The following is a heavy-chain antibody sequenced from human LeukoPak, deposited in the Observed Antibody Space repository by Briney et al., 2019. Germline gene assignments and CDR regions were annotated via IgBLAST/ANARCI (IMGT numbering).Heavy chain of an antibody. V-gene: IGHV3-53*01. CDR2: IYPGGTT. CDR1: GFTVSDNF. CDR3: AGSLFLPRAYDH. D-gene: IGHD3-10*01. J-gene: IGHJ4*02. Sequence: GGSLRLSCAASGFTVSDNFMAWVRQIPGKGLEWISNIYPGGTTFYADSVKGRFALSRDTSKNMIFLQMDSLTAEDTALYYCAGSLFLPRAYDHWGQGTLVAVSS.